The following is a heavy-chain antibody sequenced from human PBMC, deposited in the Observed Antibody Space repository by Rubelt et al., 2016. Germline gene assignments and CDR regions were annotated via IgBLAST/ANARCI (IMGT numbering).Heavy chain of an antibody. Sequence: SCAASGFSFRTYGMHWVRQAPGKGLEWVAHIRYDGSKEDNADSVRGRFSVSRDDSKNTLYLQMNSLRSEDTAVYYCARESGIGGSYSHDAFDIWGQGTMVTVSS. J-gene: IGHJ3*02. V-gene: IGHV3-30*02. CDR1: GFSFRTYG. CDR2: IRYDGSKE. D-gene: IGHD1-26*01. CDR3: ARESGIGGSYSHDAFDI.